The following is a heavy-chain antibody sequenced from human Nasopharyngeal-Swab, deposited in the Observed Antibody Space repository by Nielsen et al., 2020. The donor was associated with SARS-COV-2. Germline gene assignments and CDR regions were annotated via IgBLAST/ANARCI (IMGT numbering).Heavy chain of an antibody. CDR2: INPDGSEM. CDR3: ARRGRCSGSSCDMDV. Sequence: GESLKISCADSGFNFNTSWMTWVRQAPGKGLEWVANINPDGSEMQYVDSVKGRFTISRDNAENSLYLHMNSLRSEDTAVYYCARRGRCSGSSCDMDVWGQGTTVTVSS. D-gene: IGHD2-2*01. V-gene: IGHV3-7*03. J-gene: IGHJ6*02. CDR1: GFNFNTSW.